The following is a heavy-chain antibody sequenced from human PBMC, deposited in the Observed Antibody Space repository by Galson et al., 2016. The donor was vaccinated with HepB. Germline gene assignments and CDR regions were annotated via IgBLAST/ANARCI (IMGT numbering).Heavy chain of an antibody. J-gene: IGHJ6*02. CDR3: ARSEYFYDDSGYQAYYSYGLDV. CDR2: IYYTGST. CDR1: GGSISSSHW. D-gene: IGHD3-22*01. V-gene: IGHV4-4*02. Sequence: SETLSLTCVVSGGSISSSHWWSWVRQPPGKGLEWIGEIYYTGSTNYNPSLKSRVTISVDRSNNQFSLKVNSVTAADTAVYYCARSEYFYDDSGYQAYYSYGLDVWGQGTTVTVSS.